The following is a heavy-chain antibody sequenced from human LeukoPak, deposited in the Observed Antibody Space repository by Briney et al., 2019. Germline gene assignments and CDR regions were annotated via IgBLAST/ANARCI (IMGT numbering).Heavy chain of an antibody. V-gene: IGHV4-61*02. Sequence: SQTLSLTCTVSGGSIGSGSYYWSWIRQPAGKGLEWIGRIYTSGSTNYNPSLKSRVTILVDTSKNQFSLKLSSVTAADTAVYYCARGSELSVTGAFDIWGQGTMVTVSS. CDR3: ARGSELSVTGAFDI. D-gene: IGHD4-17*01. CDR1: GGSIGSGSYY. J-gene: IGHJ3*02. CDR2: IYTSGST.